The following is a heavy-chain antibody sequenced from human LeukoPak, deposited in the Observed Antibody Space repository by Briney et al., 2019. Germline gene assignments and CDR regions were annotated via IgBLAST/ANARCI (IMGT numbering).Heavy chain of an antibody. CDR1: GFTVSSNY. V-gene: IGHV3-53*01. CDR3: ARTDGATGFDY. J-gene: IGHJ4*02. D-gene: IGHD1-26*01. CDR2: IYSGGST. Sequence: PGGSLRLCCTASGFTVSSNYMSWVRQAPGKGLEWVSVIYSGGSTYYADSVKGRFTISRDNSKNTLYLQVNSLRAEDTAVYYCARTDGATGFDYWGQGTLVTVSS.